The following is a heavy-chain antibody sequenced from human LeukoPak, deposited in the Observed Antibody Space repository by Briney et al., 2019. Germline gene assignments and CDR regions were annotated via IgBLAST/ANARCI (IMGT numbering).Heavy chain of an antibody. CDR3: ASYDSSGYFSPYWYFDL. Sequence: SETLSLTCAVYGGSFSGYYWGWIRQPPGKGLEWIGSTYYSGSTGSTYYNPSFKSRVTILIDTSKNQFSLKLSSVTAADTAVYYCASYDSSGYFSPYWYFDLWGRGTLVTVSS. V-gene: IGHV4-34*01. J-gene: IGHJ2*01. D-gene: IGHD3-22*01. CDR2: TYYSGSTGST. CDR1: GGSFSGYY.